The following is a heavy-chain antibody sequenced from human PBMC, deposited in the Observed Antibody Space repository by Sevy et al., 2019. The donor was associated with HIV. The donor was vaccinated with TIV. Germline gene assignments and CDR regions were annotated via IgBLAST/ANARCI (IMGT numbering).Heavy chain of an antibody. CDR2: ITSSGSTI. CDR1: RFTFSDYY. D-gene: IGHD2-2*01. V-gene: IGHV3-11*01. J-gene: IGHJ6*02. Sequence: GGSLRLSCAASRFTFSDYYMSWIRQAPGKGLEWVSYITSSGSTIYYSDSVKGRFTISRDNAKNSLYLQMNSLRAEDTAVYYCARDGGYCSSTSCYDTIFYYYYGMDVWGQGTTVTVSS. CDR3: ARDGGYCSSTSCYDTIFYYYYGMDV.